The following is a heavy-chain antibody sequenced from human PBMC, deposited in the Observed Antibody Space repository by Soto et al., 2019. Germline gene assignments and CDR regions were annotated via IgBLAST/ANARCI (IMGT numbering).Heavy chain of an antibody. J-gene: IGHJ3*02. V-gene: IGHV3-7*01. CDR3: ARPLGWRDAFEM. CDR2: IKEDGSDE. Sequence: EVQLVESGGGVVQPGGSLRLSCTASGFTFRDHWMSWVRQAPGKGLEWVANIKEDGSDEYSVDSVKGRFTISRDNAKNSLYLQMNGLRAEDTAMYYCARPLGWRDAFEMWGQGTMVTVSS. CDR1: GFTFRDHW. D-gene: IGHD2-15*01.